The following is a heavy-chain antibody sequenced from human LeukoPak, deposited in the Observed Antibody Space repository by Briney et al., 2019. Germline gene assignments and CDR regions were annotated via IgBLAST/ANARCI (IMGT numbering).Heavy chain of an antibody. J-gene: IGHJ4*02. CDR1: GFTFSSYA. CDR2: ISYDGSNK. V-gene: IGHV3-30*04. Sequence: GGSLRLSCAASGFTFSSYAMHWVRQAPGKGLEWVAVISYDGSNKYYADSVKGRFTISRDNSKNTLYLQMNSLRAEDTAVYYCARGSGTVFDYWGQGTLVTVSS. D-gene: IGHD4-17*01. CDR3: ARGSGTVFDY.